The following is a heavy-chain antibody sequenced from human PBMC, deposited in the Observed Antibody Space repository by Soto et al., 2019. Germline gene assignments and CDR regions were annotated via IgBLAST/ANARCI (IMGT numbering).Heavy chain of an antibody. J-gene: IGHJ4*02. CDR1: NYPFINFG. Sequence: GASVKVSCKASNYPFINFGISWVRQAPVQGLEWMDWITTFNGKTNYAQKFQGRITITADTSATTAYMELRSLISDDTAVYYCVIFRFEYVDPAASDYWGQGSPVTGSA. CDR3: VIFRFEYVDPAASDY. V-gene: IGHV1-18*01. CDR2: ITTFNGKT. D-gene: IGHD3-9*01.